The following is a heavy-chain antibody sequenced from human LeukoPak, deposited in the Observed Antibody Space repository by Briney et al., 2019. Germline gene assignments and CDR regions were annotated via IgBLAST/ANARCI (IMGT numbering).Heavy chain of an antibody. V-gene: IGHV3-64D*06. CDR3: GRGLYGLRWDY. CDR2: ITNDGDSI. J-gene: IGHJ4*02. Sequence: GGSLRLSCSASRFTFSNFKMHWVRQAPGKGLQFVSDITNDGDSIDYADSVRGRFTISRDNSKNTLYLQMNRLRVEDTAVYYCGRGLYGLRWDYWGPGALVTVSS. D-gene: IGHD3-10*01. CDR1: RFTFSNFK.